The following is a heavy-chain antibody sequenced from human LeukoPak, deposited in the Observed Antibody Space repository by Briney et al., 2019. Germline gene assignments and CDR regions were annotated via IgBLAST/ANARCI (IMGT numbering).Heavy chain of an antibody. CDR2: VYYRGST. J-gene: IGHJ6*03. CDR3: ARDRIGEDYMDV. CDR1: GGSISGQY. V-gene: IGHV4-59*11. D-gene: IGHD3-10*01. Sequence: SGTLSLTCTVSGGSISGQYWSWIRQPPGKGLEWIGYVYYRGSTNYNPSLKSRVTISVDTSKNQFSLTLSSVTAADTAVYYCARDRIGEDYMDVWGKGTTVTVSS.